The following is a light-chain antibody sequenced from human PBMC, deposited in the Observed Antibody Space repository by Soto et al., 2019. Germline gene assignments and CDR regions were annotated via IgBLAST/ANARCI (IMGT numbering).Light chain of an antibody. CDR2: VEGSGNY. J-gene: IGLJ3*02. Sequence: QSVLTQPSYASASLGSSVSLTCTLSSRHSFYDIAWHQQRPGTAPRYLMKVEGSGNYDKGSGIPERFSGSSSGADRYLTISNPRSEDEGDYYCESWDSDTRVFGGGTKLTVL. CDR1: SRHSFYD. V-gene: IGLV4-60*03. CDR3: ESWDSDTRV.